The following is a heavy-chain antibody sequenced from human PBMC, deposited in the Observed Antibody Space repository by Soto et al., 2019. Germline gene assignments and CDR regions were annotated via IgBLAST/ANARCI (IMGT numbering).Heavy chain of an antibody. Sequence: QVQLVESGGGVVQPGRSLRLSCATSGFTFSSYGMHWVRQAPGKGLEWVAVICDDGSNKYYGDSVKGRFTISRDNSKKTLYLKRHRLGDADRALYWCGSGNYKGAIDIWGQGTMVTVSS. D-gene: IGHD4-4*01. V-gene: IGHV3-33*03. J-gene: IGHJ3*02. CDR2: ICDDGSNK. CDR3: GSGNYKGAIDI. CDR1: GFTFSSYG.